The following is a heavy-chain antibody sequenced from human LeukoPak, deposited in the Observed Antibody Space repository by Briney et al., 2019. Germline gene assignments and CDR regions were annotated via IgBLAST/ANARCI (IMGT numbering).Heavy chain of an antibody. CDR3: ARDGYSSGWYEGFVY. D-gene: IGHD6-19*01. J-gene: IGHJ4*02. CDR1: GFTFSSYS. Sequence: GGSLRLSCAASGFTFSSYSMNWVRQAPGKGLEWVSSISSSSSYIYYADSVKGRFTISRDNAKNSLYLQMNSLRAEDTAVYYGARDGYSSGWYEGFVYWGQGALFTV. CDR2: ISSSSSYI. V-gene: IGHV3-21*01.